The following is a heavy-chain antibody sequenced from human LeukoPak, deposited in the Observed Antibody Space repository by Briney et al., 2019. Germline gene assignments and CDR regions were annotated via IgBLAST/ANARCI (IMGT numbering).Heavy chain of an antibody. CDR3: ARAESSGYYPPGY. D-gene: IGHD3-22*01. CDR2: ISSSSSYI. J-gene: IGHJ4*02. Sequence: GGSLRLSCAASGFTFSSYAMSWVRQAPGKGLEWVSSISSSSSYIYYADSVKGRFTISRDNAKNSLYLQMNSLRAEDTAVYYCARAESSGYYPPGYWGQGTLVTVSS. CDR1: GFTFSSYA. V-gene: IGHV3-21*01.